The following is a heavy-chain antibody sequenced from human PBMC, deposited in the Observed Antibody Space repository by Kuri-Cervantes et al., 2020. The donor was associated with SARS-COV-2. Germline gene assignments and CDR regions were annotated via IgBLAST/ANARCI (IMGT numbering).Heavy chain of an antibody. V-gene: IGHV4-34*01. CDR1: GGSFSGYY. Sequence: GSLRLSCAVYGGSFSGYYWSWIRQPPGKGLEWIGEINHSGSTNYNPSLKSRVTISVDTSKNQFSLKLSSVTAADTAVYYCAREQWLELDAFDIWGQGTMVTVSS. CDR2: INHSGST. D-gene: IGHD6-19*01. J-gene: IGHJ3*02. CDR3: AREQWLELDAFDI.